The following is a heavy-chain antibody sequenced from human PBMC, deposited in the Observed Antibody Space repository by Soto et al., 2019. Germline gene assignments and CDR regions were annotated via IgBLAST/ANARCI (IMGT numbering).Heavy chain of an antibody. CDR1: GFIFSNYW. V-gene: IGHV3-7*03. D-gene: IGHD3-10*01. Sequence: EVQLVESGGGFVQPGGSLRLSCAASGFIFSNYWMNWVRQAPGKGLEWVASIKQDGSDKYYVDSVKGRFTISRDNAENSLSLHMNCLRAEDTAIYYCARTIPGIMVRGVIMSYYGLDVCGQGTTVTVSS. J-gene: IGHJ6*02. CDR3: ARTIPGIMVRGVIMSYYGLDV. CDR2: IKQDGSDK.